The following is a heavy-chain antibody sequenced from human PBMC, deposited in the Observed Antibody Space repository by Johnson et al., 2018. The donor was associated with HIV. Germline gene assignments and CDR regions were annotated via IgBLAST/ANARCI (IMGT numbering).Heavy chain of an antibody. D-gene: IGHD4-11*01. J-gene: IGHJ3*02. CDR1: GFTFSSYG. CDR3: ARGGLYIQFLAFDAFDI. V-gene: IGHV3-30*03. Sequence: QVQLVESGGGLVQPGGSLRLSCAASGFTFSSYGMHWVRRAPGKGLEWVAVISYDGSNKYYADSVKGRFTISRDNSKNTLYLEMNTLRAEDTAVYFCARGGLYIQFLAFDAFDIWGQGTMVTVSS. CDR2: ISYDGSNK.